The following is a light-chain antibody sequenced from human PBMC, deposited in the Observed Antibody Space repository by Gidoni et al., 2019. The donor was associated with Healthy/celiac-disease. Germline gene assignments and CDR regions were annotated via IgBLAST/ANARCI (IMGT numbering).Light chain of an antibody. CDR2: KDS. CDR1: ALPKQS. V-gene: IGLV3-25*03. Sequence: SYELTPPPSVSVSPGQTARTTSSGDALPKQSAYWYQQKPVQAPVLVIYKDSERHSGIPERFSGSSSGTTVTLTISGVQAEDEADYYCQSADSSGTYHVFGGGTKLTVL. J-gene: IGLJ2*01. CDR3: QSADSSGTYHV.